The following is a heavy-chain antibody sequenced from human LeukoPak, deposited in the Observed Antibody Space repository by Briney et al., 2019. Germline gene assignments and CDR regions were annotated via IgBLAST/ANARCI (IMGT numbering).Heavy chain of an antibody. J-gene: IGHJ4*02. V-gene: IGHV3-53*01. CDR1: GFTVSTNF. CDR2: MYSGGST. D-gene: IGHD2-8*02. CDR3: ARGYCTGTNCLVDY. Sequence: GGSLRLSCAASGFTVSTNFMNWVRQAPGKGLEWVSIMYSGGSTYYADSVKGRFTISRDDSKNTVCHQMNSLRADDTARYYCARGYCTGTNCLVDYWGQGTLVTVSS.